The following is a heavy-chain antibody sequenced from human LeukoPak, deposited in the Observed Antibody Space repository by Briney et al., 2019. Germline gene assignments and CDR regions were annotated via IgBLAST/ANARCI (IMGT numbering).Heavy chain of an antibody. CDR2: ISGSGGST. V-gene: IGHV3-23*01. D-gene: IGHD6-19*01. J-gene: IGHJ4*02. CDR3: AKDKWLVRLLLDY. CDR1: GFTFSSDA. Sequence: GGSLRLSCAASGFTFSSDAMSWVRQAPGKGLEGVSAISGSGGSTYYAASVKGRFTISRDNSKNTLYLQMNSLRAEDTAVYYCAKDKWLVRLLLDYWGQGTLVTVSS.